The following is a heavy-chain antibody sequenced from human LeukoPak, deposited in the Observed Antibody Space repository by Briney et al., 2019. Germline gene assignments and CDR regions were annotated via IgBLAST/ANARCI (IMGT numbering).Heavy chain of an antibody. CDR2: IYYSGGT. CDR1: GGSISSHY. V-gene: IGHV4-59*11. Sequence: PSETLSLTCSVSGGSISSHYWSWIRQPPGQGLEWIGYIYYSGGTNYNPSLKSRVSISIDTSKIQFSLKLSSVTAADTAVYYCARDTDPWGAFDIWGQGTMVTVFS. CDR3: ARDTDPWGAFDI. D-gene: IGHD3-16*01. J-gene: IGHJ3*02.